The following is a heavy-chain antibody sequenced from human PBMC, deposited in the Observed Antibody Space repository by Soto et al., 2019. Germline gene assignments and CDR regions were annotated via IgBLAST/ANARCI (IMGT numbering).Heavy chain of an antibody. V-gene: IGHV3-30*04. CDR1: GFTFSSYA. J-gene: IGHJ4*02. Sequence: QVQLVESGGGVVQPGRSLRLSCAASGFTFSSYAMHWVRQASGKGLEWVAVIAYDGRNKYYADSVEGRFTISRDNSKNTLYLQMNSLRIEDTAVYYCARELERVFDYWGQGTLVIVSS. CDR3: ARELERVFDY. CDR2: IAYDGRNK. D-gene: IGHD1-1*01.